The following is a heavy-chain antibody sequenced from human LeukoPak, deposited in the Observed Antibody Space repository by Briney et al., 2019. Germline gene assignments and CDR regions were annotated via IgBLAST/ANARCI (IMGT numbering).Heavy chain of an antibody. CDR1: GFTFSGHA. CDR3: AKGVPSCSTSSCCVQY. D-gene: IGHD2-2*01. V-gene: IGHV3-23*01. Sequence: GGSLRLSCAASGFTFSGHAMSWVRQAPGKGLEWVSAISGSGGSTYYADSVKGRLTISRDNSKNTLYLQMNSLRAEDTAVYYCAKGVPSCSTSSCCVQYRGQGTLVTVSS. J-gene: IGHJ4*02. CDR2: ISGSGGST.